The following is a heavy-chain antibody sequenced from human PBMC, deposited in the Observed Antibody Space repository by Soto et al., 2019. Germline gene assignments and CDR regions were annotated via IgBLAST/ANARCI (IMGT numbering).Heavy chain of an antibody. CDR3: ARAAYYYESSGYYPGDY. CDR2: IDAGNDNT. Sequence: ASVKVSCKASGYTLSTYAVHWLRQAPGQRLEWMGRIDAGNDNTKYSQNFQGRVTITRDTSASTVYMEVSSLRSEDTAVYYCARAAYYYESSGYYPGDYWG. V-gene: IGHV1-3*01. CDR1: GYTLSTYA. J-gene: IGHJ4*01. D-gene: IGHD3-22*01.